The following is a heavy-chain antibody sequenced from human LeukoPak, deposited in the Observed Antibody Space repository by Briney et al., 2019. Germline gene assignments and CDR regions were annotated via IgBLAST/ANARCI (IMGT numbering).Heavy chain of an antibody. Sequence: SETLSLTCTVSGGSISSSSYYWGWIRQPPGKGLEWIGSIYYSGSTHYNPSLKSRVTISVDTSKNQFSLKLSSVTAADTAVYYCARVKVPAASGFDYWGQGTLVTVSS. CDR1: GGSISSSSYY. CDR3: ARVKVPAASGFDY. D-gene: IGHD2-2*01. CDR2: IYYSGST. V-gene: IGHV4-39*07. J-gene: IGHJ4*02.